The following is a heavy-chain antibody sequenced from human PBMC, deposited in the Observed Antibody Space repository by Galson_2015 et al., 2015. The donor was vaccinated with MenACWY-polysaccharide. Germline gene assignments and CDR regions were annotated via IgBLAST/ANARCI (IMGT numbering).Heavy chain of an antibody. CDR3: PRGSQYSATYGGV. CDR1: GFTFSSSW. Sequence: SLRLSCAASGFTFSSSWMHWVRQAPGKGLVWVSRILNDGSSTSYADSVRGRFTISRDNAKNMLHLQMNGLRGEDTAVYYCPRGSQYSATYGGVWGQGTLVTVSS. V-gene: IGHV3-74*01. CDR2: ILNDGSST. J-gene: IGHJ1*01. D-gene: IGHD1-26*01.